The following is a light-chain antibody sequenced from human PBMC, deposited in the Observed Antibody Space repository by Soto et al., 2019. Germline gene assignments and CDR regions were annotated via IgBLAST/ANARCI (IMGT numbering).Light chain of an antibody. Sequence: QSALTQPASVSGSPGQSITISCTGTSSDVGGYNYVSWYQQHPGKAPKLMIYDVSNRPSGVSNRFSGSKSGNTASLTISGLQPEDEADYYCCSYTSSSHPRVFGGGTKLTVL. V-gene: IGLV2-14*01. J-gene: IGLJ3*02. CDR1: SSDVGGYNY. CDR3: CSYTSSSHPRV. CDR2: DVS.